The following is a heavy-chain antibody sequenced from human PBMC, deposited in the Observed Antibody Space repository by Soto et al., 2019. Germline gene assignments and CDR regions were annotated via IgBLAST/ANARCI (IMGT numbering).Heavy chain of an antibody. CDR3: ARHAGEYRHSFPGVAFDI. CDR2: IYPGDSDT. CDR1: GYSFTSYW. Sequence: GESLRISCKGSGYSFTSYWIGWVRQMPGKGLEWMGIIYPGDSDTRYSPSFQGQVTISADKSISTAYLQWSSLKASDTAMYYCARHAGEYRHSFPGVAFDIWGQGTMVTVSS. V-gene: IGHV5-51*01. D-gene: IGHD3-10*01. J-gene: IGHJ3*02.